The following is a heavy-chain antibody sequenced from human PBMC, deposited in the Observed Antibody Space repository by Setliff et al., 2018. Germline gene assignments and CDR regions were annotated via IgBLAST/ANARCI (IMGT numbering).Heavy chain of an antibody. Sequence: SETLSLTCTVSGGSISSSSYYWGWIRQPPGKGLEWIGRIYTSGSTNYNPSLKSRVTMSVDTSKNQFSLKLSSVTAADTAVYYCARAGGGSSFTAYYYYYYMDVWGKGTTVTVSS. J-gene: IGHJ6*03. CDR1: GGSISSSSYY. CDR2: IYTSGST. D-gene: IGHD6-13*01. V-gene: IGHV4-39*07. CDR3: ARAGGGSSFTAYYYYYYMDV.